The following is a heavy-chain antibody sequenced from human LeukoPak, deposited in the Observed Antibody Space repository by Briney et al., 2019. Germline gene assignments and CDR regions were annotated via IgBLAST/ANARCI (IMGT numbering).Heavy chain of an antibody. Sequence: NASETLSLTCAVYGGSFSGYYWSWIRQPPGKGLEWIGEINHSGSTNYNPSLKSRVTISVDTSKNQFSLKLSSVTAADTAVYYCARGLGILVYWGQGTLVTVSS. D-gene: IGHD3-16*01. J-gene: IGHJ4*02. CDR3: ARGLGILVY. CDR2: INHSGST. V-gene: IGHV4-34*01. CDR1: GGSFSGYY.